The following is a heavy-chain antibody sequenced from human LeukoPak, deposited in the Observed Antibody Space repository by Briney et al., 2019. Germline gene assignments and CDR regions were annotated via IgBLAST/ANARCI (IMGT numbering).Heavy chain of an antibody. J-gene: IGHJ6*03. V-gene: IGHV1-2*02. CDR2: INPASGGT. D-gene: IGHD3/OR15-3a*01. CDR1: GYTFSGHY. Sequence: ASVKVSCKASGYTFSGHYIHWVRQAPGQGLEWMGWINPASGGTNYAQKFQGRVTMTRDTSISTAYMELRRLTSDDTAVYYCARRTSDYNYYMDVWGKGTTVTVSS. CDR3: ARRTSDYNYYMDV.